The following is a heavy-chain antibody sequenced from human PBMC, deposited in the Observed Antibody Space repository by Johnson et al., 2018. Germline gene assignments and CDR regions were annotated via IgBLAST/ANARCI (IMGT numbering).Heavy chain of an antibody. Sequence: VQLVESGGGLVKPGGSLRLSCAASGFTFSSYSMNWVRQAPGTGLEWVSSISSSSSYIYYADSVKGRFTISRDNAKNSLYLQMNSLRAEDTAVYYFARPFDWLFEPRYYMDVWGKGTTVTVSS. J-gene: IGHJ6*03. V-gene: IGHV3-21*01. CDR1: GFTFSSYS. D-gene: IGHD3-9*01. CDR3: ARPFDWLFEPRYYMDV. CDR2: ISSSSSYI.